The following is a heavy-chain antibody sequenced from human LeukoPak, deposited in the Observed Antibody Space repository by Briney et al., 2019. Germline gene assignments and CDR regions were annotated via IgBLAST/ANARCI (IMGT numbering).Heavy chain of an antibody. J-gene: IGHJ6*03. CDR3: ARARIAAAGKDLRYCYYMDV. D-gene: IGHD6-13*01. CDR1: GGTFSSYA. V-gene: IGHV1-69*05. Sequence: SVKVSCKASGGTFSSYAISWVRQAPGQGLEWMGGIIPIFGTANYAQKFQGRVTITTDESTSTAYMELSSLRSEDTAVYYCARARIAAAGKDLRYCYYMDVWGKGTTVTVSS. CDR2: IIPIFGTA.